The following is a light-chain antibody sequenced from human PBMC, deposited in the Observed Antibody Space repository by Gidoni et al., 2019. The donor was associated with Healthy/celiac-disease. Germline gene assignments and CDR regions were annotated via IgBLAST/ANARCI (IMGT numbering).Light chain of an antibody. V-gene: IGLV3-19*01. CDR2: GKN. CDR1: SLRSYY. J-gene: IGLJ2*01. CDR3: NSRDSSGNQRV. Sequence: SSELTQDPAVSVALGQTVRITCQGDSLRSYYASWYQQKPGQAPVLVIYGKNNRPSGIPDRFSCSSSGNTASLTITGAQAEDEADYYCNSRDSSGNQRVFGGGTKLTVL.